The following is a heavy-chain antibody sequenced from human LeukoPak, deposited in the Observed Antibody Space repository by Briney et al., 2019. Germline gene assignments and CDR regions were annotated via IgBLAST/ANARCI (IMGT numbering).Heavy chain of an antibody. J-gene: IGHJ4*02. D-gene: IGHD2-8*01. CDR3: ARDRAGVGEY. CDR2: ITSNGDNT. CDR1: GFTFSIYA. V-gene: IGHV3-64*01. Sequence: GGSLRLSCAASGFTFSIYAMHWVRQAPGKGLEYVSSITSNGDNTYYANSVKGRFTTSRDNSKDTLYLQMGSLRPEDMAVYYCARDRAGVGEYWGQGTLVTVSS.